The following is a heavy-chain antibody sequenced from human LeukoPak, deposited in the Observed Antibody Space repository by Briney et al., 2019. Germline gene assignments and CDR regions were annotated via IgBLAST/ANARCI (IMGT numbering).Heavy chain of an antibody. Sequence: GESLKISCKGSGYSFPSYWIGWVRQMPGRGLEWMGIIYPGDSDTRYSPSFQGQITISADKSISTAYLQWSSLKASDTAMYYCARHHTSGWYKSDAFDIWGQGTMVTVSS. D-gene: IGHD6-19*01. CDR2: IYPGDSDT. J-gene: IGHJ3*02. CDR1: GYSFPSYW. CDR3: ARHHTSGWYKSDAFDI. V-gene: IGHV5-51*01.